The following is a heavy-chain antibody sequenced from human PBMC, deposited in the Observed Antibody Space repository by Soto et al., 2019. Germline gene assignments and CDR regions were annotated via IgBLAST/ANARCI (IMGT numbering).Heavy chain of an antibody. CDR2: ISHSGRT. Sequence: PSETLSLTSTVSGGSISSYYWSWTRQPPGKGLEWIGYISHSGRTNYDPSLKSRLTMSVDTSQNQFSLQLNSVTAADTAVYYCSYGSSFDYWGQGTLVTVSS. CDR1: GGSISSYY. V-gene: IGHV4-59*01. J-gene: IGHJ4*02. CDR3: SYGSSFDY. D-gene: IGHD3-10*01.